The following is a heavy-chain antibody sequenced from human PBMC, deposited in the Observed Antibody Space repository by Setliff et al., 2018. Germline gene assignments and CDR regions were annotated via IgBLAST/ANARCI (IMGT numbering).Heavy chain of an antibody. CDR2: INTNTGNP. CDR3: ARPDVGGSWTSDAFDI. J-gene: IGHJ3*02. Sequence: ASVKVSCKASGYTFTSYAMNWVRQAPGQGLEWMGWINTNTGNPTYAQGFTGRFVFSLDTSVSTAYLQISSLKAEDTAVYYCARPDVGGSWTSDAFDIWGQGTMVTVSS. CDR1: GYTFTSYA. V-gene: IGHV7-4-1*02.